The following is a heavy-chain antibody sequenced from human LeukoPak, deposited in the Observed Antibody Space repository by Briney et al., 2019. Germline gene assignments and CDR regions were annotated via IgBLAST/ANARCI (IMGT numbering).Heavy chain of an antibody. CDR3: ASGITIRDLDY. J-gene: IGHJ4*02. CDR1: GFTFSNYA. D-gene: IGHD3-10*01. CDR2: VSFDGSKK. V-gene: IGHV3-30-3*01. Sequence: PGGSLRLSCAASGFTFSNYAIHWVRQAPGKGLDWVAVVSFDGSKKYYADSVKGRFTISRDNAKNSLYLQMNSLRAEDTAVYYCASGITIRDLDYWGQGTLVTVSS.